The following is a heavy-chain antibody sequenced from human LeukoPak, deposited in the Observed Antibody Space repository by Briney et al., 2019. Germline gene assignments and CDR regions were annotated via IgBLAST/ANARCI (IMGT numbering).Heavy chain of an antibody. Sequence: PGGSLRLSCVASGFTFSSYWMTWVRQAPGKGLEWVANIKTDGSQIYYVDSVKGRFTISRDNAKNSLYLQMNSLRAEDTAVYYCARDLCGGDCYFDYWGQGTLVTVSS. D-gene: IGHD2-21*02. CDR1: GFTFSSYW. J-gene: IGHJ4*02. CDR3: ARDLCGGDCYFDY. V-gene: IGHV3-7*01. CDR2: IKTDGSQI.